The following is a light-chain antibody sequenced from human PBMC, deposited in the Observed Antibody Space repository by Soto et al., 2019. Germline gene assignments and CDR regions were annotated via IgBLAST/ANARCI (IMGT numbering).Light chain of an antibody. CDR2: WAS. CDR1: HSLLYSSNSKNY. V-gene: IGKV4-1*01. Sequence: DIVMTQSPDSLFVSVGERATINCKSSHSLLYSSNSKNYLAWYQQKPRQPPRLLVYWASTRESGVPDRFTGSGSGTVFTLTISSLQREDFATYFCQQSYSSSWTFGPGTKVDI. J-gene: IGKJ1*01. CDR3: QQSYSSSWT.